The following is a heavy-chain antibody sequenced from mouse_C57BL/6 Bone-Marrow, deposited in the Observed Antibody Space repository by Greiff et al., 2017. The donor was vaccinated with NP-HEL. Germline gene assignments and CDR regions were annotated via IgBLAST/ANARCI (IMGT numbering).Heavy chain of an antibody. V-gene: IGHV14-4*01. CDR3: TTITTVVADWYFDV. CDR1: GFNIKDDY. Sequence: EVQLQQSGAELVRPGASVKLSCPASGFNIKDDYMHWVKQRPEQGLEWIGWIDPENGDTEYASKFQGQATITADTSSNTAYLQLSSLTSEDTAVYYCTTITTVVADWYFDVWGTGTTVTVSS. D-gene: IGHD1-1*01. CDR2: IDPENGDT. J-gene: IGHJ1*03.